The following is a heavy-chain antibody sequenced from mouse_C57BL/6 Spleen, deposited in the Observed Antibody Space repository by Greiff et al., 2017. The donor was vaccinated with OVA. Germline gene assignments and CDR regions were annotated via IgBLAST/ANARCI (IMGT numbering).Heavy chain of an antibody. J-gene: IGHJ2*01. V-gene: IGHV1-26*01. CDR1: GYTFTDYY. Sequence: EVQLQQSGPELVKPGASVKISCKASGYTFTDYYMNWVKQSHGKSLEWIGDINPNNGGTSYNQKFKGKATLTVDKSSSTAYMELRSLTSEVSAVYYCARTYYDYFDYWGQGTTLTVSS. CDR3: ARTYYDYFDY. D-gene: IGHD2-10*01. CDR2: INPNNGGT.